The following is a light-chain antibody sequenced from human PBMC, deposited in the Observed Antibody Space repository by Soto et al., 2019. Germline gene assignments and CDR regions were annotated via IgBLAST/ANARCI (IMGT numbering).Light chain of an antibody. Sequence: EIVLTQSPGTLSLSPGERATLSCRASQSISSSYLDWYQQKPGQAPRLLIYAASSRATGIPDRFSGSGSATSFTLTISRLAPKEFEVYYGDQYVSSSYTIGQGTRLEIK. V-gene: IGKV3-20*01. CDR1: QSISSSY. CDR3: DQYVSSSYT. J-gene: IGKJ2*01. CDR2: AAS.